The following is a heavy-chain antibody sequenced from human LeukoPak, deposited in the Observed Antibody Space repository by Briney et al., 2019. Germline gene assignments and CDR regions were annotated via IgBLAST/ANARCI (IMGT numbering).Heavy chain of an antibody. J-gene: IGHJ6*02. V-gene: IGHV5-51*01. CDR2: IYPGDSDT. CDR1: GYSFTSYW. CDR3: ARHITMDRFYYYYGMDV. D-gene: IGHD3-10*01. Sequence: PGEALEISWKGSGYSFTSYWIGWVRQMPGKGLGWMGIIYPGDSDTRYSPSFQGQVTISADKSISTAYLQWSSLKASDTAMYYCARHITMDRFYYYYGMDVWGQGTTVTVSS.